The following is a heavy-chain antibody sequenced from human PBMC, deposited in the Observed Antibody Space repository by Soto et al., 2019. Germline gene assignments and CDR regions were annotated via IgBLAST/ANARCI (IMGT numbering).Heavy chain of an antibody. CDR3: ARDHCSGGSCYGWFDP. V-gene: IGHV3-21*01. CDR2: ISSSSSYI. Sequence: EVQLVESGGGLVKPGGSLRLSCAASGFTFSSYSMNWVRQAPGKGLEWVSSISSSSSYIYYADSVKGRFTISRDNAKNSRYLQMNSLRAEDTAVYYWARDHCSGGSCYGWFDPWGQGTLVTVSS. CDR1: GFTFSSYS. J-gene: IGHJ5*02. D-gene: IGHD2-15*01.